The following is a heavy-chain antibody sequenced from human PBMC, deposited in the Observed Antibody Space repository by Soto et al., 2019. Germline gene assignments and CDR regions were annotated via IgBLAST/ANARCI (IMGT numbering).Heavy chain of an antibody. CDR2: VSNDGSTK. J-gene: IGHJ4*02. V-gene: IGHV3-30-3*01. Sequence: QVQLVESGGGVVQPGMSLTLSCAASGFTFSSYAMHWVRQAPGKGLDWVAVVSNDGSTKYYADSVKGRFTISRDKSKNTLYLQMNSLRVEDTAVYFCARGAFDYHISIGRGYFDHWGQGTLVTVSS. CDR3: ARGAFDYHISIGRGYFDH. CDR1: GFTFSSYA. D-gene: IGHD3-9*01.